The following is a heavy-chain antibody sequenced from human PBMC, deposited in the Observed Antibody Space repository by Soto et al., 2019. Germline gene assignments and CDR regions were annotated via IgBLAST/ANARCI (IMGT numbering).Heavy chain of an antibody. Sequence: PSETHSLTSTVSGRSSIPYYWTWIRQPTGKGLEWLGYIYYSGSTNYNPSLKSRVTISVDTSKNQFSLKLSSVTAADTAVYYCARHIRDATGSYRLDYWGPGTLVTVSS. CDR2: IYYSGST. CDR3: ARHIRDATGSYRLDY. CDR1: GRSSIPYY. J-gene: IGHJ4*02. V-gene: IGHV4-59*08. D-gene: IGHD3-16*02.